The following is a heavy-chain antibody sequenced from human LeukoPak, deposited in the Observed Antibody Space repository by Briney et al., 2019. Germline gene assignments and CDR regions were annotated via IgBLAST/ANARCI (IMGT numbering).Heavy chain of an antibody. J-gene: IGHJ4*02. V-gene: IGHV1-46*01. CDR1: GYTFTCYD. CDR2: INPSGDST. D-gene: IGHD2-21*02. CDR3: ASVLYCGADCYSGRYFFDY. Sequence: ASVKVSCKASGYTFTCYDMHWVRQAPGQGLEWMGIINPSGDSTSYAQKFQGGVTMTRDTSTSTVYMELSSLRSEDTAVYYCASVLYCGADCYSGRYFFDYWGQGTLVTVSS.